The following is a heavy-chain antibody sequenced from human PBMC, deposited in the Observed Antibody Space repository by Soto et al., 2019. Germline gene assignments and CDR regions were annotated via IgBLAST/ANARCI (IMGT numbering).Heavy chain of an antibody. J-gene: IGHJ4*02. CDR2: IYYIGST. CDR3: ARLYAVVNPCYFDS. Sequence: PSETLSLTCNVSGTSISTSTHYWAWVRQPPGGGLEWIGNIYYIGSTYYNPSLKSRVTISLDTSKIQFSLHLSSVTAADTAVYYCARLYAVVNPCYFDSWGRGTLFGVSS. CDR1: GTSISTSTHY. V-gene: IGHV4-39*01. D-gene: IGHD2-15*01.